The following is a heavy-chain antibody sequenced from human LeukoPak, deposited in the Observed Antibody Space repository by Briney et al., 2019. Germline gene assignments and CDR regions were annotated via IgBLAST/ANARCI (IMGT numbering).Heavy chain of an antibody. V-gene: IGHV6-1*01. CDR2: TYYRSNKWNS. Sequence: SQTLLLTFAISGDSVSSDSAVWNWIRQSPSRGLEWLGRTYYRSNKWNSHYAESVKSRLTIKPDTSRNQFSLQLNSVTPEDTAVYYCARDGSASFFNLWGQGTLVTVSS. J-gene: IGHJ5*02. CDR3: ARDGSASFFNL. CDR1: GDSVSSDSAV. D-gene: IGHD3-10*01.